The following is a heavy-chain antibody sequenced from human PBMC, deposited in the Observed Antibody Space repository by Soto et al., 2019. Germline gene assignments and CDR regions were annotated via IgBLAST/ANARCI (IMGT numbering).Heavy chain of an antibody. CDR2: IGGGGDDR. J-gene: IGHJ4*02. CDR1: GFIFSHYA. V-gene: IGHV3-23*01. CDR3: AKDAVPRNDLWDYFEF. Sequence: PXGSLRLSCAASGFIFSHYAMSWVRQAPGKGLDWVSGIGGGGDDRNYADSVKSRFTISRDNSKNTLFLQMNSLRVDDTAVYYCAKDAVPRNDLWDYFEFGGQGTLVTVSS. D-gene: IGHD1-1*01.